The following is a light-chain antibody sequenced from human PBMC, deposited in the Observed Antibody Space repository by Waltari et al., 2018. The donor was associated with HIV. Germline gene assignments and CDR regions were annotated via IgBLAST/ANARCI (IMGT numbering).Light chain of an antibody. CDR2: RNN. J-gene: IGLJ3*02. CDR3: SAWDSSLSAPAWV. V-gene: IGLV10-54*04. Sequence: QAGLTQPPSVSKGVRKPATRTCTAQRNNVANPESARLQPHQGHPPKLLSYRNNNRPSGISERFSASRSGNTASLTITGLQPEDEADYYCSAWDSSLSAPAWVFGGGTKLTVL. CDR1: RNNVANPE.